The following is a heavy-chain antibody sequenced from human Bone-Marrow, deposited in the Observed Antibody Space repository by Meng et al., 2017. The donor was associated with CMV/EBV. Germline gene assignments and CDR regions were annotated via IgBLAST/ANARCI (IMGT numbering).Heavy chain of an antibody. Sequence: GESLKISCAASGFTFSSYAMSWVRQAPGKGLEWVSAISGSGGSTYDADSVKGRFTISRDNSKNTLYLQMNSLRAEDTAVYYCAKGRIAAAGTNGYGMDVWGQGTMVTVSS. CDR1: GFTFSSYA. D-gene: IGHD6-13*01. V-gene: IGHV3-23*01. CDR2: ISGSGGST. CDR3: AKGRIAAAGTNGYGMDV. J-gene: IGHJ6*02.